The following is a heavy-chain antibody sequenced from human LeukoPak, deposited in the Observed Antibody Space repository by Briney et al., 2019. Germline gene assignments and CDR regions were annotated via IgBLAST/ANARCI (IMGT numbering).Heavy chain of an antibody. CDR3: ARLRSSGYSNYYYYGMDV. Sequence: GESLKISCKGSGYSFTSYWIGWVRQMPGKGLEWMGIIYPGDSDTRYGPSFQGQVTISADKSISTAYLQWSSLKASDTAMYYCARLRSSGYSNYYYYGMDVWGQGTTVTVSS. J-gene: IGHJ6*02. CDR2: IYPGDSDT. D-gene: IGHD3-22*01. V-gene: IGHV5-51*01. CDR1: GYSFTSYW.